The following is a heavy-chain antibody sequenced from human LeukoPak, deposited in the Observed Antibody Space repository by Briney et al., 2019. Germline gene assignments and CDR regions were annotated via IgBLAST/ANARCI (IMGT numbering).Heavy chain of an antibody. CDR2: IYYTVSP. CDR3: ASHPGYNWFDP. CDR1: GGSISGYY. D-gene: IGHD3-10*01. V-gene: IGHV4-59*08. Sequence: SETLSLTCTLSGGSISGYYWSWIRHPPGKGLEWIGYIYYTVSPNYNPSLESRVTLSVDTSKKQFSLKLSSVTAADTAVYYCASHPGYNWFDPWGQGTLVTFSS. J-gene: IGHJ5*02.